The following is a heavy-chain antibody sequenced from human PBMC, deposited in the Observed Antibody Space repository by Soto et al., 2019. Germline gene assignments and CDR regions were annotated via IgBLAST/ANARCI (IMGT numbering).Heavy chain of an antibody. D-gene: IGHD3-3*01. V-gene: IGHV4-31*03. J-gene: IGHJ6*02. CDR3: ARDSYYDFWSGGVPPTTSSGMDV. Sequence: SETLSLTCTVSGGSISSGGYYWSWIRQHPGKGLEWIGYIYYSGSTYYNPSLKSRVTISVDTSKNQFSLKLSSVTAADTAVYYCARDSYYDFWSGGVPPTTSSGMDVWGQGTTVTVYS. CDR2: IYYSGST. CDR1: GGSISSGGYY.